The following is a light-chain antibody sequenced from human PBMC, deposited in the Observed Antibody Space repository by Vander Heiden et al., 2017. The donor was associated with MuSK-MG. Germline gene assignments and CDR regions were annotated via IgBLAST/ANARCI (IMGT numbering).Light chain of an antibody. CDR2: AAS. V-gene: IGKV1-39*01. CDR1: QSISSY. J-gene: IGKJ2*01. Sequence: IQMTQSPSSLSASVGDRVTITCRASQSISSYLNWYQQKPGKAPKLLIYAASSLQSGVSSRFSGSGSGTDYTLTISSLQPEDFATYYCPQSYSTVRYTFGQGTKLEIK. CDR3: PQSYSTVRYT.